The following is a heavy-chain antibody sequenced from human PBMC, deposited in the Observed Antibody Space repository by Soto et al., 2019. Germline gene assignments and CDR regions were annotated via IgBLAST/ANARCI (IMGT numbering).Heavy chain of an antibody. J-gene: IGHJ4*02. CDR2: ISCAGTST. V-gene: IGHV3-30-3*01. CDR1: GFTLSSYA. Sequence: QVQLVESGGGVVQPGRSLRLSCAASGFTLSSYAMHWVRQAPGKGLEWVAVISCAGTSTYYADSVRGRFTISRDNSKDTVYLQLNSLRTEDTAVYHCARDPGQDGNEYYTFYSWGKGTLVTVSS. D-gene: IGHD3-3*01. CDR3: ARDPGQDGNEYYTFYS.